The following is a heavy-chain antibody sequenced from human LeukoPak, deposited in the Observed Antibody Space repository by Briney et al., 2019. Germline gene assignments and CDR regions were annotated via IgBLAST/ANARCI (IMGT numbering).Heavy chain of an antibody. Sequence: SETLSLTCTVSGGSISSYYWSWIRQPAGKGLEWIGRIYTSGSTNYNPSLKSRVTMSVDTSKNQFSLKLSSVTAADTAVYYCARDPGYIAARRGYYYYMDVWGKGTTVTVSS. D-gene: IGHD6-6*01. V-gene: IGHV4-4*07. CDR2: IYTSGST. CDR1: GGSISSYY. CDR3: ARDPGYIAARRGYYYYMDV. J-gene: IGHJ6*03.